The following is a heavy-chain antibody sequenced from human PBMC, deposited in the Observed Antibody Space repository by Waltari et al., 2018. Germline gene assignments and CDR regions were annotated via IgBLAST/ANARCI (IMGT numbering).Heavy chain of an antibody. J-gene: IGHJ4*02. CDR3: AKLGYNDWELDY. Sequence: EVQLVESGGGLVQPGGSLRLSCAASGFSFNAYWMTWVRQAPGKGLGWVGNKNQGSIVQYDVDSVKGRFTISRDDSKNFLYLQMNSLRDDDSALYYCAKLGYNDWELDYWGQGTLVTVSS. V-gene: IGHV3-7*01. D-gene: IGHD1-20*01. CDR2: KNQGSIVQ. CDR1: GFSFNAYW.